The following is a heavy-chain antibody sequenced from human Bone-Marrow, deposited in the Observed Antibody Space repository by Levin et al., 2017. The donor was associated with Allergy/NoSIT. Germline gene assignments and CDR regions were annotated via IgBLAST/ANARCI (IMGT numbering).Heavy chain of an antibody. CDR1: GYSFTTYW. CDR2: IDPSDSET. D-gene: IGHD1-26*01. Sequence: GESLKISCKGSGYSFTTYWITWVRQMSGKGLEWMGRIDPSDSETKYSPSFQGHVTISVDNSITTAYLQWSSLKASDTAMYYCASGTDFWGQGTLVTVSS. J-gene: IGHJ4*02. CDR3: ASGTDF. V-gene: IGHV5-10-1*01.